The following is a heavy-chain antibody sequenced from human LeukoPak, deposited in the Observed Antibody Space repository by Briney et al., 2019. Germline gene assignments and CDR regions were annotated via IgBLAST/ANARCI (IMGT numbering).Heavy chain of an antibody. Sequence: PGGSLRLSCAASGFTFSTYAMSWVRQAPGKGLEWVSSISGSGGSTYYADSVKGRFTISRDNSKNTLYLQMNSLRAEDTAVYYCAKLFPRIEYGAYFDYWGQGTLVTVSS. CDR2: ISGSGGST. J-gene: IGHJ4*02. D-gene: IGHD5-12*01. V-gene: IGHV3-23*01. CDR1: GFTFSTYA. CDR3: AKLFPRIEYGAYFDY.